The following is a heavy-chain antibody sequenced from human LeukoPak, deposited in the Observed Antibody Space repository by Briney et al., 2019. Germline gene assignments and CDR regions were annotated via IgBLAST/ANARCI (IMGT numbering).Heavy chain of an antibody. D-gene: IGHD6-13*01. CDR1: GFIFEDYA. J-gene: IGHJ4*02. CDR3: VQDSYAISSSGSTFAY. CDR2: ITSNSGYV. V-gene: IGHV3-9*03. Sequence: GRSLRLSCAVSGFIFEDYAMHWVRQVPGKGLEWVSSITSNSGYVAYADSVKGRFSISRDNAKNSLYLQMNSLRSEDMAVYYCVQDSYAISSSGSTFAYWGQGTVVTVSS.